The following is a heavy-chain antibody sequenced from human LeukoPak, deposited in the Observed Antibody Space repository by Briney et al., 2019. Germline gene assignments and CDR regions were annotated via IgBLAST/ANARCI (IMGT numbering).Heavy chain of an antibody. CDR3: ARDLGRYCSGGRCHYYSYYMDV. V-gene: IGHV1-18*01. D-gene: IGHD2-15*01. J-gene: IGHJ6*03. CDR1: GYTFTNYG. CDR2: VSTYNGNT. Sequence: ASVKVSCKASGYTFTNYGISWVRQAPGQGLEWMGWVSTYNGNTNYAQKLQGRVTMTTDTSTSTAYMELRRLRADDTAVYYCARDLGRYCSGGRCHYYSYYMDVWGKGTTVTVSS.